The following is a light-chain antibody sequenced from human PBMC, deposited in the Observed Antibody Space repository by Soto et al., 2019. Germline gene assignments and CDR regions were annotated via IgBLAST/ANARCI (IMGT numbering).Light chain of an antibody. J-gene: IGKJ4*01. CDR2: GAS. Sequence: EIVLTQSPGTLSLSPGERATLSCRASQTVLNNYLTWYQQKPGQAPRRLIFGASFRATGIPDRFSGSGSGTDFTLTISRLEPEDFAVYYCQQYNNWPLTFGGGTKVDI. V-gene: IGKV3-20*01. CDR3: QQYNNWPLT. CDR1: QTVLNNY.